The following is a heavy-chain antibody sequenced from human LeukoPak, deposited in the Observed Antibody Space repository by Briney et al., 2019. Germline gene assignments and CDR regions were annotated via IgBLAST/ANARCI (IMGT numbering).Heavy chain of an antibody. CDR3: AREGDQNDSSGYYYGPFDY. CDR1: GYTFTSYG. CDR2: ISAYNGNT. V-gene: IGHV1-18*01. D-gene: IGHD3-22*01. Sequence: ASVKVSCKASGYTFTSYGISWVRQAPGQGLEWMGWISAYNGNTNYAQKLQGRVTVTTDTSTSTAYMELRSLRSDDTAVYYCAREGDQNDSSGYYYGPFDYWGQGTLVTVSS. J-gene: IGHJ4*02.